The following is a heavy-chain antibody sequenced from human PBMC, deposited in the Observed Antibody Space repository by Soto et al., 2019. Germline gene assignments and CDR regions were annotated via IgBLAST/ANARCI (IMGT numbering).Heavy chain of an antibody. CDR1: GFMFSAYW. V-gene: IGHV3-7*01. CDR3: VREDWQRFDF. J-gene: IGHJ4*02. Sequence: EVQLVDSGGRLVQPGGSLRVSCEASGFMFSAYWMSWVRQNPGKGLEWVATISGGASDKFYVDSVKGRFTISRDDAKNSVYLQMNSLRDEDTAVYYCVREDWQRFDFWGQGTLVTVSS. CDR2: ISGGASDK. D-gene: IGHD6-25*01.